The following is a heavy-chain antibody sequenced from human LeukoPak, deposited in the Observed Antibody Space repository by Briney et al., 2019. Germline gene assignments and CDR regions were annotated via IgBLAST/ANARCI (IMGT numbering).Heavy chain of an antibody. CDR2: ISSSSSYI. V-gene: IGHV3-21*01. Sequence: PGGSLRLSCAASGFTFSSYSMNWVRQAPGKGLEWVSSISSSSSYIYYADSVKGRFTISRDNAKNSLYLQMNSLRAEDTAVYYCASRIVGATKVDYWGQGTLVTVSS. D-gene: IGHD1-26*01. CDR3: ASRIVGATKVDY. CDR1: GFTFSSYS. J-gene: IGHJ4*02.